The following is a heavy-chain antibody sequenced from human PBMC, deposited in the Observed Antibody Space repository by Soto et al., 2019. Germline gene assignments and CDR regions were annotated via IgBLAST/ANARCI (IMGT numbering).Heavy chain of an antibody. J-gene: IGHJ5*02. D-gene: IGHD3-10*01. CDR1: GFTFSSYS. CDR3: ARGYGSGSRRWFEP. V-gene: IGHV3-21*01. Sequence: EVQLVESGGGLVKPGGSLRLSCAASGFTFSSYSMNWVRQAPGKGLEWVSSISSSSSYIYYADSVKGRFTIARDNAKNSLYLQMNSLRAEDTAVYYCARGYGSGSRRWFEPWGQGTLVTVSS. CDR2: ISSSSSYI.